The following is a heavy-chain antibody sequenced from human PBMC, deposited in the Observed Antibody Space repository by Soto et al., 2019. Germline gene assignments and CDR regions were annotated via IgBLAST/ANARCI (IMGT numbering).Heavy chain of an antibody. CDR1: GFTFSTYA. Sequence: GGSLRLSCAASGFTFSTYAMNWVRQAPGKGLEWVSTITGSGGTTYYADSVKGRFTISRDNSKNTLYLQMNSLRAEDTAVYYCAKDWILYHWGQGTLVTVSS. V-gene: IGHV3-23*01. CDR3: AKDWILYH. D-gene: IGHD5-18*01. J-gene: IGHJ4*02. CDR2: ITGSGGTT.